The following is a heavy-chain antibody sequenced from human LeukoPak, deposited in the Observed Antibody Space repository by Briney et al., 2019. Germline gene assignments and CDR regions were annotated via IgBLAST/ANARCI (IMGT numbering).Heavy chain of an antibody. J-gene: IGHJ4*02. CDR1: GGSISSSSYY. V-gene: IGHV4-39*07. Sequence: SETLSLTCTVSGGSISSSSYYWGWIRQPPGKGLEWIGSIYYSGSTYYNPSLKSRVTISVDTSKNQFSLKPSSVTAADTAVYYCASLGAMDPDGFDYWGQGTLVTVSS. CDR2: IYYSGST. D-gene: IGHD5-18*01. CDR3: ASLGAMDPDGFDY.